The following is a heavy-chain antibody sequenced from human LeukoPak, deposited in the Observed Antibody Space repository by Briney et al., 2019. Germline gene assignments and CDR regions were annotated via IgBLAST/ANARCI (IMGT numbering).Heavy chain of an antibody. D-gene: IGHD5-12*01. V-gene: IGHV1-69*13. Sequence: SVKVSCKASGGTFSSYAISWVRQAPGQGLEWMGGIIPIFGTANYAQKFQGRVTITADESTSTAYMELSSLRSEDTAVYYCARDRVSGGYVTFDYWGQGTLVTVSS. J-gene: IGHJ4*02. CDR3: ARDRVSGGYVTFDY. CDR1: GGTFSSYA. CDR2: IIPIFGTA.